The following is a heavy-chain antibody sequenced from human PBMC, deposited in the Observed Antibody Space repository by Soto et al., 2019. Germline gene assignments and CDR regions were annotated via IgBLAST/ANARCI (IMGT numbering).Heavy chain of an antibody. V-gene: IGHV4-59*13. CDR3: ARDSGGSGWPRYYYYGMDV. D-gene: IGHD6-19*01. J-gene: IGHJ6*02. Sequence: PSETLSLTCTLSGGAISSYYWSWVRQPPGEGLEWIGYIYYSGSTHYNPSLKSRVTISVDTSKNQFSLKLSSVTAADTAVYYCARDSGGSGWPRYYYYGMDVWGQGTTVTXS. CDR1: GGAISSYY. CDR2: IYYSGST.